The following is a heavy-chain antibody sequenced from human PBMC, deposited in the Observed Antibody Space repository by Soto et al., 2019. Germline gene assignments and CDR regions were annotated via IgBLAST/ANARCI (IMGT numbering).Heavy chain of an antibody. Sequence: QVQLVQSGAEVKKPGASVKVSCKASGYTFTSYGISWVRQAPGQGLEWMGWIIAYNGNTNYAQKLQGRVTMTTDTSTSTAYMELGSLRSDDTAVYYCAREXXXXXXXXXXXXXXXDYWGQGTLVTVSS. CDR3: AREXXXXXXXXXXXXXXXDY. CDR2: IIAYNGNT. V-gene: IGHV1-18*01. J-gene: IGHJ4*02. CDR1: GYTFTSYG.